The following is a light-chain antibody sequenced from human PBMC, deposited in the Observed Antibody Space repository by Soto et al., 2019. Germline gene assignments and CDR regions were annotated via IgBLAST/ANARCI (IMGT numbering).Light chain of an antibody. CDR1: QTVANY. V-gene: IGKV3-11*01. J-gene: IGKJ5*01. Sequence: EIVLTQSPATLSLCPGESATLSCRASQTVANYLAWYQQKPGQAPRLLIYDTSNRATGIPARFSGSGSGTDFTLTISSLEPEDFAVYYCQQRSTWPITFGQGTRLEIK. CDR3: QQRSTWPIT. CDR2: DTS.